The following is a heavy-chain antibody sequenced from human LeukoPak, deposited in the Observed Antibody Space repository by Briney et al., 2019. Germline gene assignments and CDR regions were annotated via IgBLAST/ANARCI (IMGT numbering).Heavy chain of an antibody. CDR1: GFTFSSYS. CDR2: ISSSSSYI. D-gene: IGHD6-19*01. V-gene: IGHV3-21*01. Sequence: GGSLRLSCAASGFTFSSYSMNWVRQAPGKGLEWVSSISSSSSYIYYAGSVKGRFTISRDNAKNSLYLQMISLRAEDTAVYYCAKSQTGRIAVAGTTDYWGQGTLVTVSS. J-gene: IGHJ4*02. CDR3: AKSQTGRIAVAGTTDY.